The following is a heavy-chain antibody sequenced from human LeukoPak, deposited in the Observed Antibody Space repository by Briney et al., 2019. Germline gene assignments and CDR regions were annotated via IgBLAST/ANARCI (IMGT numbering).Heavy chain of an antibody. CDR1: GFTFSSYG. Sequence: GGSLRLSRAASGFTFSSYGMHWVRQAPGKGLEWVALISYDGNNKYYADSVKGRFTISRDNSKNTLYLQMNSLRPDDTAVYYCAKTGLQLWLFAYWGQGTLVTVSS. J-gene: IGHJ4*02. CDR2: ISYDGNNK. D-gene: IGHD5-18*01. V-gene: IGHV3-30*18. CDR3: AKTGLQLWLFAY.